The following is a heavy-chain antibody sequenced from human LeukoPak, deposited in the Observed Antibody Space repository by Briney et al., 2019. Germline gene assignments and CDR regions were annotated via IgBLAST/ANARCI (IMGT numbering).Heavy chain of an antibody. V-gene: IGHV4-34*01. D-gene: IGHD3-22*01. J-gene: IGHJ4*02. Sequence: SETLSLTCAVYGGSFSGYYWSWLRQPPGKGLEWIGEINHSGSTNYNPSLKSRVTISVDTSKKQFSLKLSSVTAADTAVYYCVTYYFDSSGPKKNYWGQGTLVTVSS. CDR3: VTYYFDSSGPKKNY. CDR2: INHSGST. CDR1: GGSFSGYY.